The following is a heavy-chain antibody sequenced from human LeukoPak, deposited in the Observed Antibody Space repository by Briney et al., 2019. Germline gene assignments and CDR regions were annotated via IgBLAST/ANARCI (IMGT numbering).Heavy chain of an antibody. Sequence: GASVKVSCKASGYTFTGYYMHWVRQAPGQGLEWMGWINPNSGGTNYAQKFQGRVTMTRDTSISTAYMELSRLRSDDTAVYYCARHDLDYDSSGYYYGYWGQGTLVTVSS. V-gene: IGHV1-2*02. J-gene: IGHJ4*02. CDR3: ARHDLDYDSSGYYYGY. CDR2: INPNSGGT. CDR1: GYTFTGYY. D-gene: IGHD3-22*01.